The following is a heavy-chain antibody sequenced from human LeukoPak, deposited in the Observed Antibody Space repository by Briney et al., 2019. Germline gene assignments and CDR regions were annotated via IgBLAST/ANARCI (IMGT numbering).Heavy chain of an antibody. CDR1: RFTFSSYE. CDR3: ARGGITMIVYDC. J-gene: IGHJ4*02. V-gene: IGHV3-48*03. D-gene: IGHD3-22*01. Sequence: GGSLRLSCAASRFTFSSYEMNWVRQAPGKGLEWISYISSSGSTIYYADSVKGRFTISRDNAKNSLYLQMNSLRAEDTAVYYCARGGITMIVYDCWGQGTLVTVSS. CDR2: ISSSGSTI.